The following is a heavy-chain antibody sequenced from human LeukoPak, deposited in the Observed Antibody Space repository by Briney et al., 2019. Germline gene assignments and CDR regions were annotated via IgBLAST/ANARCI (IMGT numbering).Heavy chain of an antibody. CDR2: ISWNSGSI. V-gene: IGHV3-9*01. CDR1: VFTFDDYA. D-gene: IGHD3-10*01. J-gene: IGHJ4*02. Sequence: GRSLRLSCAASVFTFDDYAMHWVRQSPGKGLEWVSGISWNSGSIGYADSVKGRFTISRDNAKNSLYLQMNSLRAEDTALYYCAKDPIAGSGSHSYYFDYWGQGTLSPSPQ. CDR3: AKDPIAGSGSHSYYFDY.